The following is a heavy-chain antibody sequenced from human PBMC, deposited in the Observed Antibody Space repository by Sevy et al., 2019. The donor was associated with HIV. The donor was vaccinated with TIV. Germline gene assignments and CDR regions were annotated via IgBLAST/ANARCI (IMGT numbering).Heavy chain of an antibody. CDR2: IYYSGRT. Sequence: SETLSLTCTVSGGSISSYYWSWIRQPPGKGLEWIGYIYYSGRTNYNPSLKSRVTISVDTSKNQFSLKLSSVTAADTAVYYCAREKHRMDFDYWGQGTLVTVSS. CDR1: GGSISSYY. J-gene: IGHJ4*02. CDR3: AREKHRMDFDY. V-gene: IGHV4-59*01.